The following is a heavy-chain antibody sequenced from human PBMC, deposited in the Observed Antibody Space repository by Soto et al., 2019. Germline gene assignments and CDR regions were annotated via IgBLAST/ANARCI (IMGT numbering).Heavy chain of an antibody. D-gene: IGHD3-22*01. CDR2: IGTTGDT. Sequence: EVQLVESGGGLVQPGGSLRLSCSASGFTFSSYDMHWVRQGTGKGLEWVSAIGTTGDTYYAGPVKGRFTISRENAKNSLYLQMNSLRAGDTAIYFCARAIGPTLFDYWGQGTLVTVSS. V-gene: IGHV3-13*04. CDR3: ARAIGPTLFDY. J-gene: IGHJ4*02. CDR1: GFTFSSYD.